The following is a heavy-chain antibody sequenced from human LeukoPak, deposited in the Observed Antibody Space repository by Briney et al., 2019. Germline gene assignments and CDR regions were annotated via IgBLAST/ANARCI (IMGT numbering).Heavy chain of an antibody. CDR2: IYSGGST. J-gene: IGHJ5*02. CDR1: GFTVSSNY. CDR3: ARSIPINWFDP. V-gene: IGHV3-53*01. D-gene: IGHD3-3*01. Sequence: GGSLRLSCAASGFTVSSNYMSWVRQAPGKGLEWVSVIYSGGSTYYADSVKGRFTISRDNSKNTLYLQMNSLRAEDTAVYYCARSIPINWFDPWGQGTLVTVSS.